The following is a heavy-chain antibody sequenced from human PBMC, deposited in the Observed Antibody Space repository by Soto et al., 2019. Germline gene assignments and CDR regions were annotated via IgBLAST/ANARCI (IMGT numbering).Heavy chain of an antibody. Sequence: EVQLLESGGGLVQPGGSLRLSCVTSGFTFNNFAMSWVRQAPGKVLEGVSSITKNSARTYYAASVKSPFTISRDNSRSAVLLQLNSLREEDTALYYCAEGGFYDGFDYWGQGTLVTVSS. CDR3: AEGGFYDGFDY. J-gene: IGHJ4*02. D-gene: IGHD5-12*01. CDR2: ITKNSART. CDR1: GFTFNNFA. V-gene: IGHV3-23*01.